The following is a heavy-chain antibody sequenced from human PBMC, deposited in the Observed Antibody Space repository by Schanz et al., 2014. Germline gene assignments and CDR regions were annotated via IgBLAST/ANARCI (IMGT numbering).Heavy chain of an antibody. V-gene: IGHV7-4-1*02. CDR2: INTNNGDP. CDR1: GYTFTSFA. Sequence: QVQLVQSGAEVKKPGASVKVSCKASGYTFTSFAMNWVRQAPGQGLEWMGWINTNNGDPTYAQGFTGRFVFSLGTSVSTAYLQISSLKAEDTAVYYCARGGVVVVTAALNWFDPWGQGTLVTVSS. CDR3: ARGGVVVVTAALNWFDP. D-gene: IGHD2-15*01. J-gene: IGHJ5*02.